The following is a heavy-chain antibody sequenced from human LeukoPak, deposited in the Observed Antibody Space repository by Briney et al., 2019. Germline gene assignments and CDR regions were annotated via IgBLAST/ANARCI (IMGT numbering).Heavy chain of an antibody. V-gene: IGHV5-51*01. J-gene: IGHJ4*02. D-gene: IGHD3-10*01. CDR2: ISPDDSDT. CDR1: GYRFTSYW. Sequence: GESLKISCEGSGYRFTSYWIGWVRQMPGKGLEWMGIISPDDSDTRYSPSFQGQVTISADKSISTAYLQWSSLKASDTAMYYCARRVGRIGDYFDYWGQGTLVTVSS. CDR3: ARRVGRIGDYFDY.